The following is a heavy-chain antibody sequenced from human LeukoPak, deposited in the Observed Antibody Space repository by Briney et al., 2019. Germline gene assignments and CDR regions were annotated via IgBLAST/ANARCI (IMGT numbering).Heavy chain of an antibody. CDR3: ARVSPGYCSSTSCYGGNYFDY. CDR1: GGTFSSYA. CDR2: IIPIFGTA. J-gene: IGHJ4*02. D-gene: IGHD2-2*03. V-gene: IGHV1-69*05. Sequence: ASVKVSCKASGGTFSSYAISWVRQAPGQGPEWMGGIIPIFGTANYAQKFQGRVTITTDESTSTAYMELSSLRSEDTAVYYCARVSPGYCSSTSCYGGNYFDYWGQGTLVTVSS.